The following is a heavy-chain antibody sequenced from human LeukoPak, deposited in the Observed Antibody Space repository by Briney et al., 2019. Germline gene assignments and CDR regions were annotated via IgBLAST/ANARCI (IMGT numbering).Heavy chain of an antibody. Sequence: PGRSLRLSCAASGFTFSSYAMHWVRQAPGKGLEWVAFISYDGSNKYYADSVKGRFTISRDNSKNTLYLQMNSLRAEDTAVYYCARVVVPAAIGANYDYWGQGTLVTVSS. CDR1: GFTFSSYA. CDR3: ARVVVPAAIGANYDY. J-gene: IGHJ4*02. CDR2: ISYDGSNK. V-gene: IGHV3-30-3*01. D-gene: IGHD2-2*02.